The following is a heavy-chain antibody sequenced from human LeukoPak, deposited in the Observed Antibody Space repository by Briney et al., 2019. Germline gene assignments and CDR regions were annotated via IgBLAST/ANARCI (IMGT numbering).Heavy chain of an antibody. J-gene: IGHJ4*02. CDR1: GFTFDDYF. Sequence: PGGSLRLSCAAAGFTFDDYFMGRVRQAPGKGLEWVSYITNSGYTMYYADSVRGRVTISKDNANNSLYLHMCGLRAEDTAVYYGARYRTRIAAAVYYFDYWGQGTPVTVSS. D-gene: IGHD6-13*01. CDR3: ARYRTRIAAAVYYFDY. CDR2: ITNSGYTM. V-gene: IGHV3-11*01.